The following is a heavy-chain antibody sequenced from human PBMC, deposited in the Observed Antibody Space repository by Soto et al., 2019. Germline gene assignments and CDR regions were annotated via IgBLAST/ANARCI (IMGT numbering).Heavy chain of an antibody. Sequence: SVKVSCKTAGGTFSSYAISWVRQAPGQGLEWMGGIIPIFGTTDYAQKFQGRVTITADESTSTAYMELSSLRSEDTAVYYCARAPRNKVRGSRFSLGGMDLWCQGTTVTASS. J-gene: IGHJ6*02. CDR1: GGTFSSYA. V-gene: IGHV1-69*13. CDR3: ARAPRNKVRGSRFSLGGMDL. CDR2: IIPIFGTT. D-gene: IGHD3-10*01.